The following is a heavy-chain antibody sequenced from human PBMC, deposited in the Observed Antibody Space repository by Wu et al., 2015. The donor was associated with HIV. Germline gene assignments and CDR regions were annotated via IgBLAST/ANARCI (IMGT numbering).Heavy chain of an antibody. D-gene: IGHD3/OR15-3a*01. CDR2: IGVNSGDT. V-gene: IGHV1-18*01. Sequence: QVLLVQSGGEVKKPGASLKVSCKASGYTFNKHGIAWVRQAPGQGLEWMGRIGVNSGDTDYADNFAGRISVTKDTSTSTVYMELRSLRSADTAMYYCARVSIVYDFWSLYEYWGQGPWSSSPQ. CDR1: GYTFNKHG. CDR3: ARVSIVYDFWSLYEY. J-gene: IGHJ4*01.